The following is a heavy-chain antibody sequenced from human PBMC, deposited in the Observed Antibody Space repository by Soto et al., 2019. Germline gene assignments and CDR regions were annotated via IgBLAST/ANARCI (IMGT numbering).Heavy chain of an antibody. D-gene: IGHD2-2*01. CDR3: ATGPYQPLDYRGGYYFDY. Sequence: SETLSLTCSVSGSSMTTYYWHWIRQAPGKGLEWIGFIYNSGRGSTGSNPSLKSRVTISVDTSKNQFSLKLSSVTAADTAVYYCATGPYQPLDYRGGYYFDYWGQGTLVTVSS. V-gene: IGHV4-59*01. CDR2: IYNSGRGST. CDR1: GSSMTTYY. J-gene: IGHJ4*02.